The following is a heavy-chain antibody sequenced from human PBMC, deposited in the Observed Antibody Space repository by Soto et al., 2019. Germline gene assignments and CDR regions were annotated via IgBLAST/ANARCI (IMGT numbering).Heavy chain of an antibody. D-gene: IGHD3-10*01. CDR2: IYYSGST. Sequence: SETLSLTCTVSGGSISSGDYYWSWIRQPPGKGLEWIGYIYYSGSTYYNPSLKSRVTISVDTSKNQFSLKLSSVTAADAAVYYCARVPWFGGGLFWFDPWGQGTLVTVSS. CDR1: GGSISSGDYY. J-gene: IGHJ5*02. V-gene: IGHV4-30-4*01. CDR3: ARVPWFGGGLFWFDP.